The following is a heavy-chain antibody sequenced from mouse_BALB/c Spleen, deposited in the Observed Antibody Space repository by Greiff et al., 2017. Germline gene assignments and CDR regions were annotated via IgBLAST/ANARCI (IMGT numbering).Heavy chain of an antibody. V-gene: IGHV5-17*02. Sequence: EVKVVESGGGLVKLGGSLKLSCAASGFTFSSFGMHWVRQAPEKGLEWVAYISSGSSTIYYADTVKGRFTISRDNPKNTLFLQMTSLRSEDTAMYYCASEGYDGRYFDVWGAGTTVTVSS. CDR2: ISSGSSTI. J-gene: IGHJ1*01. D-gene: IGHD2-2*01. CDR1: GFTFSSFG. CDR3: ASEGYDGRYFDV.